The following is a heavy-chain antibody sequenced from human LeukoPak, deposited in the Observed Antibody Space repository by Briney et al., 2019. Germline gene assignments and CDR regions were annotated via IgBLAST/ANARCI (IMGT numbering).Heavy chain of an antibody. J-gene: IGHJ1*01. D-gene: IGHD5-18*01. V-gene: IGHV3-21*04. CDR3: AKYTAMVNGYFQH. CDR2: ILSSRSQI. Sequence: GRSLSPSCAPAGFIPSSDSMNCVRQPPEKGLEWVSSILSSRSQIYYTDSVTGRFTISRDNAKNSRYLQMNSLRAEDTAVYYCAKYTAMVNGYFQHWGQGTLVTVSS. CDR1: GFIPSSDS.